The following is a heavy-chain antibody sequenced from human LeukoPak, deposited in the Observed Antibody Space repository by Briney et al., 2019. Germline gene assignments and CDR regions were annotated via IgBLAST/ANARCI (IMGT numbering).Heavy chain of an antibody. D-gene: IGHD5-12*01. J-gene: IGHJ6*03. CDR3: AKRGKGGVATNYYYYYYMDV. CDR1: GFTFSSYA. V-gene: IGHV3-23*01. CDR2: ISGSGDST. Sequence: GGSLRLSCAASGFTFSSYAMTWVRQAPGKGLEWVSAISGSGDSTYYADFVKGRFTISRDNSKNTLFLQMNSLRADDTAVYYCAKRGKGGVATNYYYYYYMDVWGKGTTVTVSS.